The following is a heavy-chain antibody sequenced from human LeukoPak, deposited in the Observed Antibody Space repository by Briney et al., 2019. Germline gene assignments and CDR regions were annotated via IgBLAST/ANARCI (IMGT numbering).Heavy chain of an antibody. V-gene: IGHV1-2*02. CDR1: GYTFTGYY. D-gene: IGHD6-6*01. J-gene: IGHJ5*02. CDR2: INPDSGGT. Sequence: ASVKVSCKASGYTFTGYYMHWVRQAPGQGLEWMGWINPDSGGTNYAQKFQGRVTMTRDTSISTACMELSRLRSDDTAVYYCARVRTYSSSSLKWFDPWGQGTLVTVSS. CDR3: ARVRTYSSSSLKWFDP.